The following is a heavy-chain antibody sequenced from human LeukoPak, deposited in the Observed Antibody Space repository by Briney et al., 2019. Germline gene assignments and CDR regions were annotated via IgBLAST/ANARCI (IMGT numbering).Heavy chain of an antibody. CDR2: IFYSGST. D-gene: IGHD5-24*01. CDR1: GGSISPYY. J-gene: IGHJ4*02. Sequence: SETLSLTCTVSGGSISPYYWSWIRQPPGTGLEWIGNIFYSGSTNYNPSLRSRVTISVDTSKNHFSLKLSSVTAADTAVYYCARNRDGYNSFDYWGQGTLVTVSS. CDR3: ARNRDGYNSFDY. V-gene: IGHV4-59*12.